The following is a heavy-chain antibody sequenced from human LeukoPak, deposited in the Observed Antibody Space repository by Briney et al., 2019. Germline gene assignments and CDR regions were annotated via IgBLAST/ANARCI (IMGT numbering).Heavy chain of an antibody. Sequence: GASVKVSCKASGYTFTDYYMHWVRQAPGQGLEWMGWINPNSGGTNYAQKFQGRVTMTRDTSISTAYMELSSLRYDDTAVYYCARKAGYSFYYYYYMDVWGKGTTVTISS. V-gene: IGHV1-2*02. CDR2: INPNSGGT. J-gene: IGHJ6*03. CDR1: GYTFTDYY. D-gene: IGHD2-21*01. CDR3: ARKAGYSFYYYYYMDV.